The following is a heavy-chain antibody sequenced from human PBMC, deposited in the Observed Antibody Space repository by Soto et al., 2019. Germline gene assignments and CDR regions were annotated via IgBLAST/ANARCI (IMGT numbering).Heavy chain of an antibody. CDR2: ISYDGSNK. V-gene: IGHV3-30-3*01. Sequence: GESLRLSCAASGFTFSSYAMHWVRQAPGKGLEWVAVISYDGSNKYYADSVKGRFTISRDNSKNTLYLQMNSLRAEDTAVYYCARDICGGDCYDGNNWFDPWGQGTLVTVSS. CDR1: GFTFSSYA. CDR3: ARDICGGDCYDGNNWFDP. D-gene: IGHD2-21*02. J-gene: IGHJ5*02.